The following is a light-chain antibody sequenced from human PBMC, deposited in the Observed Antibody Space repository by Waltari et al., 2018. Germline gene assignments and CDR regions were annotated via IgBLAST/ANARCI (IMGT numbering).Light chain of an antibody. J-gene: IGLJ1*01. CDR1: SSDVGAYNY. Sequence: QSALTQPASVSGSPGQSITISCTGTSSDVGAYNYVSWYQQHPGKAPKLMIYEVNTRPSGVSHRFSGSKSGNTASLTISGLQAEDEADYFCNSYTSSTTQVFGTGTKVTVL. CDR3: NSYTSSTTQV. CDR2: EVN. V-gene: IGLV2-14*01.